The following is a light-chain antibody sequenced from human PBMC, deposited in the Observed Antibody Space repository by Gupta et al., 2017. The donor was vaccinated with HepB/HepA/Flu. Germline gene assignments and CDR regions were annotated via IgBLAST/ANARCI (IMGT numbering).Light chain of an antibody. Sequence: NVLTQPPTVSVAPGETARISCGGNNIGSYSVHWYQQKPGQATVLVIYDDSDRPSGSPERFSGSNPGSTGTLIINRVEVGDEGDYYCQLWESDIDHPVVFGGGTKLTVL. V-gene: IGLV3-21*02. CDR2: DDS. CDR1: NIGSYS. CDR3: QLWESDIDHPVV. J-gene: IGLJ2*01.